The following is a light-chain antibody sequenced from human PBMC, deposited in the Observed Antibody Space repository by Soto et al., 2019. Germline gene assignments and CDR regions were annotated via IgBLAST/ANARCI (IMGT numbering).Light chain of an antibody. V-gene: IGKV1-5*01. CDR2: DAS. CDR3: QQYNSYPWT. J-gene: IGKJ1*01. CDR1: QSINAR. Sequence: GDIVTITCRASQSINARLAWHQQRPGKAPKVLIYDASNLESGVPSRFSGSGSGREFTLTISSLQPDDFATYYCQQYNSYPWTFGQGTKVDIK.